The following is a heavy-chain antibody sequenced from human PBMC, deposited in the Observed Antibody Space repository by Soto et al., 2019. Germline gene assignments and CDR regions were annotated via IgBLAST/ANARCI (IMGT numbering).Heavy chain of an antibody. CDR3: ARYKSNYYYGMDV. CDR1: GGSISSYY. V-gene: IGHV4-59*01. D-gene: IGHD1-20*01. Sequence: QVQLQESGPGLVKPSETLSLTCTVSGGSISSYYWSWIRQPPGKGLEWIGYIYYSGITNYNPSLNSRVTISVDTSKNQFSLNLSSVTAADTAVYYGARYKSNYYYGMDVWGQGTTVTVSS. CDR2: IYYSGIT. J-gene: IGHJ6*02.